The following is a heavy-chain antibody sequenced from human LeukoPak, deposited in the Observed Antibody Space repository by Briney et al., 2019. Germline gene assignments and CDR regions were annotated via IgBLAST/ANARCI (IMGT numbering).Heavy chain of an antibody. CDR3: ARHRGFCSDAGCYLPDY. CDR1: GYSFSTYR. J-gene: IGHJ4*02. CDR2: IYPVDSDT. V-gene: IGHV5-51*01. Sequence: GESLKISCKGSGYSFSTYRIGWVRQMPGKGLEWMGVIYPVDSDTRYSPSFQGQVTISADKSTSTAYLQWSSLKASDTAMYYCARHRGFCSDAGCYLPDYWGQGTLVTVSS. D-gene: IGHD2-15*01.